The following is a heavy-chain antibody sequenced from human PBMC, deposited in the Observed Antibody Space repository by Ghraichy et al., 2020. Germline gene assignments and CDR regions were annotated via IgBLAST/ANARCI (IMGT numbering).Heavy chain of an antibody. CDR2: ISAYNGNT. Sequence: ASVKVSCKASGYTFTSYGISWVRQAPGQGLEWMGWISAYNGNTNYAQKLQGRVTMTTDTSTSTAYMELRSLRSDDTAVYYCARDGHYYDSIRGPYYYYGMDVWGQGTTVTVSS. V-gene: IGHV1-18*01. J-gene: IGHJ6*02. CDR3: ARDGHYYDSIRGPYYYYGMDV. D-gene: IGHD3-22*01. CDR1: GYTFTSYG.